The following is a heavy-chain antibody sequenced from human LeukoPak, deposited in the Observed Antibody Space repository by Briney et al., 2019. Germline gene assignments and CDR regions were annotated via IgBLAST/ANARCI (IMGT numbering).Heavy chain of an antibody. V-gene: IGHV4-34*01. CDR3: ARIQIGPLITMIVVVPRYDAFDI. D-gene: IGHD3-22*01. Sequence: SETLSLTCAVYGGSFSGYYWSWIRQPPGKGLEWIGEIYHSGSTNYNPSLRSRVTISVDTSKNQFPLMLSSVTAADTAVYYCARIQIGPLITMIVVVPRYDAFDIWGQGTMVTVSS. CDR2: IYHSGST. CDR1: GGSFSGYY. J-gene: IGHJ3*02.